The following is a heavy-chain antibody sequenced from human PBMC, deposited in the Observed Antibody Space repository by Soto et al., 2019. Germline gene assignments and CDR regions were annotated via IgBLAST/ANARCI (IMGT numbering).Heavy chain of an antibody. J-gene: IGHJ4*02. CDR2: INHSGST. V-gene: IGHV4-34*01. D-gene: IGHD1-7*01. CDR3: ARESSGGGTTFDY. CDR1: GVSFSGYY. Sequence: SETLSLTCAVYGVSFSGYYWSWIRQPPGKGLEWIGEINHSGSTNYNPALKIRVTISLDTAKNQFSQKLSFVTTADTAVYYCARESSGGGTTFDYWGQGTMVTVSS.